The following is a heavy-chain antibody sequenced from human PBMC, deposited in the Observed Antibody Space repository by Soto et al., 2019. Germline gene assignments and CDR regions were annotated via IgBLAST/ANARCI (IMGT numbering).Heavy chain of an antibody. CDR2: ISGSGGST. CDR3: AKDIASYDEYYFDY. V-gene: IGHV3-23*01. CDR1: GFTFSSYA. Sequence: GGSLRLSCAASGFTFSSYAMSWVRQATGKGLEWVSAISGSGGSTYYADAVKGRFTISRDNSKNTLYLQMNSLRAEDTAVYYCAKDIASYDEYYFDYWGQGTLVTVSS. J-gene: IGHJ4*02. D-gene: IGHD5-18*01.